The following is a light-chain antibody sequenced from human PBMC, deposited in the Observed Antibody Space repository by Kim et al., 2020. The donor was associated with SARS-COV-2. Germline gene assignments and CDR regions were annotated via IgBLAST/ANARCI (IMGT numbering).Light chain of an antibody. J-gene: IGLJ3*02. Sequence: SYELTQPLSVSVALGQTARITCGGNNNGSKNVHWYQQKPGQAPVLVIYRDSPERFSGSNSGNTATLTISRAQAGDEADYYCQVWDSSTCLFGGGTQL. CDR2: RD. CDR3: QVWDSSTCL. V-gene: IGLV3-9*01. CDR1: NNGSKN.